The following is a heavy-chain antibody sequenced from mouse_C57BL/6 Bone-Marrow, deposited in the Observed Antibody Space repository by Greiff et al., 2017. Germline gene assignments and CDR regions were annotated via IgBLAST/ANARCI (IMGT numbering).Heavy chain of an antibody. CDR1: GYTFTSYW. V-gene: IGHV1-52*01. D-gene: IGHD1-1*01. J-gene: IGHJ2*01. CDR2: IDPSDSET. CDR3: ARELQYSFYYFDY. Sequence: QVQLQQPGAELVRPGSSVKLSCKASGYTFTSYWMHWVKQRPIQGLEWIGNIDPSDSETHYNQKFKDKATLTVDKSSSTAYMQLSSLTSEDSAVYYCARELQYSFYYFDYWGQGTTLTVSS.